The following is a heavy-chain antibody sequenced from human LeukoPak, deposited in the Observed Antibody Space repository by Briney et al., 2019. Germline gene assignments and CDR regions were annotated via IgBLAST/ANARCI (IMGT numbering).Heavy chain of an antibody. V-gene: IGHV4-34*01. CDR1: GGSFSGYY. Sequence: SETLSLTCAVYGGSFSGYYWSWIRQPPGKGLEWIGEINHSGSTNYNPSLKSRVTISVDTSKNQFSLKLSSVTAADTAVYYCARGNSYGCRSYRYWGQGTLVTVSS. CDR2: INHSGST. D-gene: IGHD5-18*01. J-gene: IGHJ4*02. CDR3: ARGNSYGCRSYRY.